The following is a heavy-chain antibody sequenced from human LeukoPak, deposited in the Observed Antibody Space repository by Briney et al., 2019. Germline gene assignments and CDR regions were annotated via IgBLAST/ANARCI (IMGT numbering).Heavy chain of an antibody. Sequence: PGGSLRLSCAASGFTFSRLWISWVRQAPGKGLEWVANIKQDGSEKYYVDSVKGRFTISRDNAKNSLYLQMNSLRGEDTAVFYCARVSCTNGVCYGFDYWGQGTLVTVSS. CDR1: GFTFSRLW. CDR2: IKQDGSEK. D-gene: IGHD2-8*01. CDR3: ARVSCTNGVCYGFDY. J-gene: IGHJ4*02. V-gene: IGHV3-7*01.